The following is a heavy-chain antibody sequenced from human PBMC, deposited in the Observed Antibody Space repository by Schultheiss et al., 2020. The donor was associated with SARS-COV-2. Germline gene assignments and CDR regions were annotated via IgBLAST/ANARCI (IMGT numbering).Heavy chain of an antibody. J-gene: IGHJ1*01. CDR3: ASYYSSSWYYFQH. V-gene: IGHV4-31*03. D-gene: IGHD6-13*01. CDR2: IFYTGST. CDR1: GGSISNANYY. Sequence: SQTLSLTCTVSGGSISNANYYWSWIRQHPAEGLEWIGYIFYTGSTYYNPSLKSRVTISVDTSKNQFSLKLSSVTAADTAVYYCASYYSSSWYYFQHWGQGTLVTVSS.